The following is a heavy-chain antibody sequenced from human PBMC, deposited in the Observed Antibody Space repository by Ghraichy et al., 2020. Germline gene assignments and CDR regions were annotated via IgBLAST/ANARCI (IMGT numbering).Heavy chain of an antibody. J-gene: IGHJ4*02. CDR2: IYYSGST. CDR3: ARHVRVAEPTDY. D-gene: IGHD6-19*01. Sequence: GSLSLTCTVSGGSISSSSYYWGWIRQPPGKGLEWIGSIYYSGSTYYNPSLKSRVTISVDTSKNQFSLKLSSVTAADTAVYYCARHVRVAEPTDYWGQGTLVTVSS. CDR1: GGSISSSSYY. V-gene: IGHV4-39*01.